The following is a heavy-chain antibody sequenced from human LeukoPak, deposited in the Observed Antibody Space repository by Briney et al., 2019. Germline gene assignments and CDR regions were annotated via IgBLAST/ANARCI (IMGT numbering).Heavy chain of an antibody. CDR3: ARRGTGHGMDV. CDR2: VSGTSEYI. D-gene: IGHD1-1*01. CDR1: GFSFSTYS. Sequence: GGSLRLSCAASGFSFSTYSMIWVRQAPGKGLEWVSSVSGTSEYIYYADSVRGRFTISRDNAKNTVYLQMNSLRAEDTAVYYCARRGTGHGMDVWGQGTTVIVSS. V-gene: IGHV3-21*06. J-gene: IGHJ6*02.